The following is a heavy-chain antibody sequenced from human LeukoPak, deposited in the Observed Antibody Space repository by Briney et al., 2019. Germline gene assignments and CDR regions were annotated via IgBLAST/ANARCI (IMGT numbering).Heavy chain of an antibody. CDR3: ARAGSGYSFDN. CDR2: ISNSGST. J-gene: IGHJ4*02. D-gene: IGHD3-22*01. Sequence: SETLSLTCTVSGGSFSSYYWSWIRQPPGKGLEWIGYISNSGSTNNNPSLKSRLTMSIDTSKNQFSLRLNSVTAADTAVYYCARAGSGYSFDNWGQGKLVTVSS. CDR1: GGSFSSYY. V-gene: IGHV4-59*01.